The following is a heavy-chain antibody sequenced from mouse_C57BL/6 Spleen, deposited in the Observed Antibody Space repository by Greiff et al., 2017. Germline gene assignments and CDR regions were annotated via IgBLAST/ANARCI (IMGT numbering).Heavy chain of an antibody. CDR1: GFSFNTYA. CDR3: GRHREGSYFDV. CDR2: IRCKSNNYAT. Sequence: EVQGVESGGGLVQPKGSLKLSCAASGFSFNTYAMNWVRQAPGKGLEWVARIRCKSNNYATYYADSVKDRFTISRDDSESVLYLQINILKTEDTAMYYCGRHREGSYFDVWGTGTTVTVSS. J-gene: IGHJ1*03. V-gene: IGHV10-1*01.